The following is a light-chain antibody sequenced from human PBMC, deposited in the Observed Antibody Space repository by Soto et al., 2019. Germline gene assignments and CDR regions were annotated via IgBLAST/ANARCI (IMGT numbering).Light chain of an antibody. CDR2: AAS. CDR3: QQYYNYPIT. J-gene: IGKJ5*01. CDR1: QGVSSY. V-gene: IGKV1-8*01. Sequence: AIRMTQSPSSLSASTGDRVTITCRASQGVSSYLAWYQQKPGKAPTLLIYAASTLQSGVPSRFSGSGSGTDFTLTISCLQSEDFATYYCQQYYNYPITFGQGTRLEIK.